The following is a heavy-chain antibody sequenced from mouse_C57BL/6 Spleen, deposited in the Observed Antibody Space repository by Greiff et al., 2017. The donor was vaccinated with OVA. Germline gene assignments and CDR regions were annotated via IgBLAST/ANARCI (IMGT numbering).Heavy chain of an antibody. CDR2: IDPSDSYT. J-gene: IGHJ1*03. Sequence: QVQLQQPGAELVKPGASVKLSCKASGYTFTSYWMQWVNQRPGQGLEWIGEIDPSDSYTNYNQKFKGKATLTVDTSSSTAYMQLSSLTSEDSAVYYCARGGYGSSYWYFDVWGTGTTVTVSS. CDR1: GYTFTSYW. CDR3: ARGGYGSSYWYFDV. V-gene: IGHV1-50*01. D-gene: IGHD1-1*01.